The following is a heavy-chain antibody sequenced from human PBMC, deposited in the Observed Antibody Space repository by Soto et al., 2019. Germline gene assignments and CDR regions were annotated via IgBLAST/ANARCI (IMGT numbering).Heavy chain of an antibody. V-gene: IGHV3-33*01. CDR1: GFTFSSYG. CDR3: ARDMWGGKSNWFDP. J-gene: IGHJ5*02. D-gene: IGHD1-26*01. Sequence: QVQLVESGGGVVQPGRSLRLSCVASGFTFSSYGMHWVRQAPGKGLEWVAIIWHDGGNKYYADSVKGRFTISRDKSKNPRDLEMNSLRVADTAVYYCARDMWGGKSNWFDPWGQGSLVTVSS. CDR2: IWHDGGNK.